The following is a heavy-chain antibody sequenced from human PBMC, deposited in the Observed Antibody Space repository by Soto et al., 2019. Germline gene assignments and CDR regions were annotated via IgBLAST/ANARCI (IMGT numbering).Heavy chain of an antibody. J-gene: IGHJ4*02. CDR1: GGSVSSNSAA. D-gene: IGHD5-18*01. Sequence: SHTLSLTCAISGGSVSSNSAAWNWIRKSPSRGLEWLGRTYYRSKWYNDYAVSVKSRITINPDTSKNSLYLQMNTLRVEDTAVYYCARESPVGYSYARPFDYWGLGTLVTVSS. CDR3: ARESPVGYSYARPFDY. V-gene: IGHV6-1*01. CDR2: TYYRSKWYN.